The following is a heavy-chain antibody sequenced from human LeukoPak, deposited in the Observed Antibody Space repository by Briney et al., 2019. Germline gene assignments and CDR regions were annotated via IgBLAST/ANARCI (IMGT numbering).Heavy chain of an antibody. CDR2: INPSGGST. Sequence: ASVKVSCTASGYTFTSYYMHWVRQAPGQGLEWMGTINPSGGSTSYAQKFQGRVTMTRDTSTSTVYMELSSLRSEDTAVYYCARDTYNYDSSGYPTYYFDYWGQGTLVTVSS. CDR1: GYTFTSYY. CDR3: ARDTYNYDSSGYPTYYFDY. V-gene: IGHV1-46*01. D-gene: IGHD3-22*01. J-gene: IGHJ4*02.